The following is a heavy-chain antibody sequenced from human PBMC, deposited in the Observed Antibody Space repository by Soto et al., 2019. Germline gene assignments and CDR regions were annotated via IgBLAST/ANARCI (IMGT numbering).Heavy chain of an antibody. J-gene: IGHJ6*02. CDR2: IYYSGTT. CDR1: GGSISSCDHY. D-gene: IGHD5-18*01. CDR3: ARALIQLWPHYYYGMDV. V-gene: IGHV4-30-4*01. Sequence: SETLSLTCTVSGGSISSCDHYWSWIRHPPGKGLEWIGYIYYSGTTYYNPSLKSRVTISVDTSENQFSLKVNSVTAADTAVYYCARALIQLWPHYYYGMDVWGQGTTVTVSS.